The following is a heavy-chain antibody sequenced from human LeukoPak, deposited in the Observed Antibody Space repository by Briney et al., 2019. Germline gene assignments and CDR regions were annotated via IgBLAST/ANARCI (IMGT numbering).Heavy chain of an antibody. J-gene: IGHJ4*02. CDR2: IYSSVST. V-gene: IGHV4-39*01. Sequence: SETLSLTCTVSGGSISSNAYYWSGIRQPPGKGLAWIGSIYSSVSTYYNPSLKSRVTISIDTSKNHFCLRPGSVTAADTALYYCAYSGSYGHLGYWGQGIPVTVAS. D-gene: IGHD1-26*01. CDR3: AYSGSYGHLGY. CDR1: GGSISSNAYY.